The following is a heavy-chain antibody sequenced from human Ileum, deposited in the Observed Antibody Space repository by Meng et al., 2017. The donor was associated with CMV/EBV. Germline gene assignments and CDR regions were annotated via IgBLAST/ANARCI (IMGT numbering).Heavy chain of an antibody. CDR2: THYSGTT. V-gene: IGHV4-39*07. CDR3: ASHYYYGSGNYLPFDP. D-gene: IGHD3-10*01. CDR1: GGSISSTTYY. Sequence: QQPLQRSGPGLVESWQTLSLTCTVSGGSISSTTYYWGGIRQPPGKGLEWIGSTHYSGTTNYNPSLKSRVTISVDTSKNHFSLKLNSVTAADAAVYYCASHYYYGSGNYLPFDPWGRGTLVTVSS. J-gene: IGHJ5*02.